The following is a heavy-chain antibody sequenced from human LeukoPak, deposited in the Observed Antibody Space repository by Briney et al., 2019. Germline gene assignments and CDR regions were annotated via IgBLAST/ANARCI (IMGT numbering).Heavy chain of an antibody. CDR1: GGTFSSYT. CDR3: ARAYYYDSSGYFELDY. Sequence: ASVKVSCKASGGTFSSYTISWVRQAPGQGLEWMGRIIPILGIANYAQKFQGGVTITADKSTSTAYMELSSLRSEDTAVYYCARAYYYDSSGYFELDYWGQGTLVTVSS. V-gene: IGHV1-69*02. J-gene: IGHJ4*02. D-gene: IGHD3-22*01. CDR2: IIPILGIA.